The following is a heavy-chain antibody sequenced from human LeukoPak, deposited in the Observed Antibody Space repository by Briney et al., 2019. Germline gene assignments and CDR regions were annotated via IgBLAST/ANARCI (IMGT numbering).Heavy chain of an antibody. Sequence: PSETLSLTCAVYGGSFSGYYWSWIRQPPGKGLEWIGEINHSGSTNYNPSLKSRVTISVDTSKNQFSLKLSSVTAADTAVYYCARHRRQAAGWYNWFDPWGQGTLVTVSS. V-gene: IGHV4-34*01. CDR3: ARHRRQAAGWYNWFDP. CDR2: INHSGST. J-gene: IGHJ5*02. CDR1: GGSFSGYY. D-gene: IGHD6-13*01.